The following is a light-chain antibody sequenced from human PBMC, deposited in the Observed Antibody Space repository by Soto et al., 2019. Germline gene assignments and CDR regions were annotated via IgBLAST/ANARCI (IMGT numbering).Light chain of an antibody. Sequence: IVLTQSPGTLSLSPGDRATLSCRASQSVSSNLAWYQQKPGQAPRLLVYGASSRATGIPDRFSGFGSGTDFTLTISRLEPEDFAVYFCQQYGSSPITFGQGTRLEIK. V-gene: IGKV3-20*01. CDR3: QQYGSSPIT. J-gene: IGKJ5*01. CDR2: GAS. CDR1: QSVSSN.